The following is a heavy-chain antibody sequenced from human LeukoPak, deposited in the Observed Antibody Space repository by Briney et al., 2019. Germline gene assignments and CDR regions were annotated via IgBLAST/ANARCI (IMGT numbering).Heavy chain of an antibody. CDR2: IDTDGSST. CDR3: ARVGGSSDFDY. CDR1: GFTFSSYW. J-gene: IGHJ4*02. Sequence: PGGSLRLSCAASGFTFSSYWMHWVRQAPGKGLVWVSRIDTDGSSTSYADSVKGRFTVSRDNAKNTLYLQMNSLRVEDTAVYYCARVGGSSDFDYWGQGTLVTVSS. D-gene: IGHD3-10*01. V-gene: IGHV3-74*01.